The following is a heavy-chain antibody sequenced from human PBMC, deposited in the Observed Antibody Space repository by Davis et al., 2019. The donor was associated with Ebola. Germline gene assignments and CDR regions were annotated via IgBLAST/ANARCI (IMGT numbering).Heavy chain of an antibody. D-gene: IGHD3-9*01. J-gene: IGHJ4*02. CDR3: ARDFDGGNYYFEY. CDR1: AGSFSSHP. Sequence: SVKVSCKTSAGSFSSHPISWVRQAPRQGLEWMGGIIPIFDTPHYAQKFQGRITITADASTSTAYMELSSLRSEDTATYFCARDFDGGNYYFEYWGPGTPVTVSS. V-gene: IGHV1-69*13. CDR2: IIPIFDTP.